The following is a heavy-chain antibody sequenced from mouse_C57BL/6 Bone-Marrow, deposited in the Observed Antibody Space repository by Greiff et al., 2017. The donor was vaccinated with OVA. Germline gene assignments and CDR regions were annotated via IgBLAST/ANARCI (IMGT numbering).Heavy chain of an antibody. D-gene: IGHD1-1*01. V-gene: IGHV5-6*02. CDR2: ISSGGSYT. CDR1: GFTFSSYG. J-gene: IGHJ2*01. CDR3: ARPHYYGSSLFDY. Sequence: EVKLVESGGDLVKPGGSLKLSCAASGFTFSSYGMSWVRQTPDKRLEWVATISSGGSYTYYPDSVKGRFTISRDNAKNTLYLQMSSLKSEDTAMYYCARPHYYGSSLFDYWGQGTTLTVSS.